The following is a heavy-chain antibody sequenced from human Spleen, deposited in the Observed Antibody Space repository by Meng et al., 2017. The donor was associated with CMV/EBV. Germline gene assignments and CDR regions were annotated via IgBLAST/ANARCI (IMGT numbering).Heavy chain of an antibody. V-gene: IGHV4-61*01. CDR3: ARIEVLRFLEWSLGGGEWFDP. D-gene: IGHD3-3*01. CDR2: IYYSGST. CDR1: GGSVSSGNYY. Sequence: SETLSLTCTVSGGSVSSGNYYWSWIRQPPGKGLEWIGYIYYSGSTNYNPSLKSRVTISVDTSKNQFSLKLSSVTAADTAVYYCARIEVLRFLEWSLGGGEWFDPWGQGTLVTVSS. J-gene: IGHJ5*02.